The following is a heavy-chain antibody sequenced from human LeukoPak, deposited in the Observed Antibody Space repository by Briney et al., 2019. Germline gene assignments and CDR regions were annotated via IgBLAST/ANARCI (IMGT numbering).Heavy chain of an antibody. V-gene: IGHV3-30*04. D-gene: IGHD6-19*01. CDR3: ARGESSGWFVY. Sequence: GGSLRLSCAASGFTFSSYAMSWVRQAPGKGLEWVAVISYDGSNKYYADSVKGRFTISRDNSKNTLYLQMNSLRAEDTAVYYCARGESSGWFVYWGQGTLVTVSS. CDR1: GFTFSSYA. J-gene: IGHJ4*02. CDR2: ISYDGSNK.